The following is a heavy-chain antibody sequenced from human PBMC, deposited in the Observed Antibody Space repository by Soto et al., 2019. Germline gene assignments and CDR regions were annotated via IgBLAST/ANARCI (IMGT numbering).Heavy chain of an antibody. Sequence: QVQLQESGPGLVKPSETLSLTCTVSGGSISSYYWSWIRQPPGKGLEWIGYIYYSGSTNYNPSLRRRVTISLDPSKHQFSPTLSSVTAADTAMHHCPCMAGDYVSFWGQGTLVTLSS. J-gene: IGHJ1*01. D-gene: IGHD4-17*01. CDR2: IYYSGST. CDR1: GGSISSYY. V-gene: IGHV4-59*01. CDR3: PCMAGDYVSF.